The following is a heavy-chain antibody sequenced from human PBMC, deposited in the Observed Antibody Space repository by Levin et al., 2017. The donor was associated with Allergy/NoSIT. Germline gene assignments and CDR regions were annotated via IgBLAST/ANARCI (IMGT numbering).Heavy chain of an antibody. CDR3: TRDFSHLEELITMVQDV. D-gene: IGHD3-10*01. CDR1: GFTFGDYA. V-gene: IGHV3-49*03. J-gene: IGHJ6*04. Sequence: GESLKISCTASGFTFGDYAMSWFRQAPGKGLEWVGFIRSKAYGGTTEYAASVKGRFTISRDDSKSIAYLQMNSLKTEDTAVYYCTRDFSHLEELITMVQDVWGKGTTVTVSS. CDR2: IRSKAYGGTT.